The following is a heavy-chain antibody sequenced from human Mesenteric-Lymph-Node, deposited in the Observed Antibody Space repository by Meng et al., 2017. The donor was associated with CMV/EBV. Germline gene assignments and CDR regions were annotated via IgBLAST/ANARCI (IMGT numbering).Heavy chain of an antibody. CDR1: GASISSYY. CDR2: IYYSGST. CDR3: ARYSIAVADNSPRAMDV. V-gene: IGHV4-59*01. J-gene: IGHJ6*02. D-gene: IGHD6-19*01. Sequence: SETLSLTCTVSGASISSYYWSWIRQPPGKGLEWIGYIYYSGSTNYNPSLKSRVTISLDTSKNQFSLNVSSVTAADTSVYYCARYSIAVADNSPRAMDVWGQGTTVTVSS.